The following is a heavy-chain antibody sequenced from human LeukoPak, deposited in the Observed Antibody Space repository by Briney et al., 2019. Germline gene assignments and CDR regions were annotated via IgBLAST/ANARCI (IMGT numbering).Heavy chain of an antibody. CDR2: IYYSGST. V-gene: IGHV4-59*08. CDR3: ARRGDYGDPNSYYFDY. CDR1: GGSISSYY. Sequence: PPETLFLTCTVSGGSISSYYWSWIRQPPGKGLEWIGYIYYSGSTYYNPSLKSRVTISVDTSKNQFSLKLSSVTAADTAVYYCARRGDYGDPNSYYFDYWGQGTMVTFSS. J-gene: IGHJ4*02. D-gene: IGHD4-17*01.